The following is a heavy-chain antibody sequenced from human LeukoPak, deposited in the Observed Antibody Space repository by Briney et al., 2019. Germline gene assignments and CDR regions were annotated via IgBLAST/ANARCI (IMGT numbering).Heavy chain of an antibody. J-gene: IGHJ3*02. CDR2: ISYDGSNK. CDR3: AHHGGGTIRIAAFDI. CDR1: GFTFSSYA. Sequence: GRSLRLSCAASGFTFSSYAMHWVRQAPGKGLEWVAVISYDGSNKYYADSVKGRFTISRDNTKNTLHLQMNSLRAEDTAIHYCAHHGGGTIRIAAFDIWGQGTMVTISS. V-gene: IGHV3-30*04. D-gene: IGHD3-3*01.